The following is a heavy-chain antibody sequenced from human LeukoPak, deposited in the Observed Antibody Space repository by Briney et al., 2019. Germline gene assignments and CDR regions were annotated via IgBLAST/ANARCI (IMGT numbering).Heavy chain of an antibody. CDR3: AKGDTRRDYYYYMDV. V-gene: IGHV3-23*01. CDR2: ISGSGGST. Sequence: GGSLRLSCAASGFTFDDYGMSWVRQAPGKGLEWVSVISGSGGSTYYADSVKGRFTISRDNSKNTLYLQMNSLRAEDTAVYYCAKGDTRRDYYYYMDVWGKGTTVTISS. CDR1: GFTFDDYG. J-gene: IGHJ6*03.